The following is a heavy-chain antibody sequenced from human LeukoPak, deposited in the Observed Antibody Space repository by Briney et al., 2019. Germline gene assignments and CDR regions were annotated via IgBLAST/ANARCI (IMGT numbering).Heavy chain of an antibody. D-gene: IGHD1-26*01. Sequence: GGSLRLSCAASGFTLNTYAMSWVRQAPGKGLECVSTISGSGSNTYYTDSVKGRFTISRDSSKNTLYLQMNSLRAEDTAVYYCAKGREAYSGSYTPFDSWGQGTLVTVSS. J-gene: IGHJ4*02. CDR2: ISGSGSNT. CDR3: AKGREAYSGSYTPFDS. CDR1: GFTLNTYA. V-gene: IGHV3-23*01.